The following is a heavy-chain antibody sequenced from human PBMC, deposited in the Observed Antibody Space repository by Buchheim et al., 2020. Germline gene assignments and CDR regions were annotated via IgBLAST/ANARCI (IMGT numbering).Heavy chain of an antibody. D-gene: IGHD3-10*01. J-gene: IGHJ5*02. CDR3: ARASVYGSGSYGFDP. CDR2: INHSGST. CDR1: GGSLSGYY. Sequence: QVQLQQWGAGLLKPSETLSLTCAVYGGSLSGYYWSWIRQPPGKGLEWIGEINHSGSTNYNPSLKSRVTISVDTSKNQFSLKLSSVTAADTAVYYCARASVYGSGSYGFDPWGQGTL. V-gene: IGHV4-34*01.